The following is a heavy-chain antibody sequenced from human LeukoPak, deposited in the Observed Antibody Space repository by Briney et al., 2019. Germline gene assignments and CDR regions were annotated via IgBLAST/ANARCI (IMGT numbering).Heavy chain of an antibody. V-gene: IGHV4-39*01. D-gene: IGHD4-23*01. J-gene: IGHJ4*02. CDR3: ARHWVVTPNY. Sequence: ASETLSLTLIVPGGSISNSSYYWGWILHPPRMGLEWIGSIYYSGSAYYNPSLKSRVTISVDTSKNQFSLKLTSVTAADTAVYYCARHWVVTPNYWGQGTLVTVSS. CDR1: GGSISNSSYY. CDR2: IYYSGSA.